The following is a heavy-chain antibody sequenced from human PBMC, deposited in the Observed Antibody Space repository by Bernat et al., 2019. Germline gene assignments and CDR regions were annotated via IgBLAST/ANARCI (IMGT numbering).Heavy chain of an antibody. D-gene: IGHD1-20*01. CDR3: ASQAITCITGTTGLGY. CDR2: IYSGGST. J-gene: IGHJ4*02. V-gene: IGHV3-66*04. Sequence: EVQLVESGGGLVQPGGSLRLSCAASGFTVSSNYMSWVRQAPGKGLEWVSVIYSGGSTYSADSVKGRFTISRDNSKNTLYLQMNSLGAEDTAVYCCASQAITCITGTTGLGYWGQGTLVTVSS. CDR1: GFTVSSNY.